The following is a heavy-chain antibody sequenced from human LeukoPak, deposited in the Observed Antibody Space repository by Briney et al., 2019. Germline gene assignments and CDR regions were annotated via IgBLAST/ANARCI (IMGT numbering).Heavy chain of an antibody. CDR2: ISGSGTNT. Sequence: PGGSLRLSCAASGFTVSSNYMSWVRQAPGKGLKWVSSISGSGTNTYYADSVKGRVTISRDNSQNTLYLQMNSLRAEDTAVYYCAKGVYDYVWGSYYFDFWGQGTLVSVSS. CDR1: GFTVSSNY. D-gene: IGHD3-16*01. V-gene: IGHV3-23*01. J-gene: IGHJ4*02. CDR3: AKGVYDYVWGSYYFDF.